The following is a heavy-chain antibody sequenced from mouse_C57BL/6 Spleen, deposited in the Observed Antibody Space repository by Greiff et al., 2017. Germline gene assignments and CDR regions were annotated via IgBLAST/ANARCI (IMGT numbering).Heavy chain of an antibody. CDR1: GYTFTSYW. V-gene: IGHV1-64*01. CDR3: ARNNWDGTVFDY. CDR2: IHPNSGST. D-gene: IGHD4-1*01. Sequence: QVQLQQPGAELVKPGASVKLSCKASGYTFTSYWMHWVKQRPGQGLEWIGMIHPNSGSTNYNEKFKSKATLTVDKSSSTAYMQLSSLTSEDSAVYYCARNNWDGTVFDYWGQGTTLTVSS. J-gene: IGHJ2*01.